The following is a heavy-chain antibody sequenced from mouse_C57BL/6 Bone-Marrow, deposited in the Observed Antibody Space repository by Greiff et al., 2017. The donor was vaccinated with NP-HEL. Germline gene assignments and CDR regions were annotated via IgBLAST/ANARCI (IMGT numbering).Heavy chain of an antibody. J-gene: IGHJ3*01. D-gene: IGHD2-4*01. V-gene: IGHV5-6*02. CDR3: ESPYDYDVAWFAY. Sequence: DVMLVESGGDLVKPGGSLKLSCAASGFTFSSYGMSWVRQTPDKRLEWVATISSGGSYTYYPDSVKGRFTISRDNAKNTLYLQMSSLKSEDTAMYYCESPYDYDVAWFAYWGQGTLVTVSA. CDR2: ISSGGSYT. CDR1: GFTFSSYG.